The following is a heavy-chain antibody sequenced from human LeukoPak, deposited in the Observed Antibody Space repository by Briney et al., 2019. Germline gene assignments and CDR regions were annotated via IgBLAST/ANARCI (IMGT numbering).Heavy chain of an antibody. CDR2: INHSGST. V-gene: IGHV4-34*01. CDR1: GVSFSGYY. CDR3: ARVLGAAGVEFDP. J-gene: IGHJ5*02. D-gene: IGHD6-13*01. Sequence: SETLSLTCAVYGVSFSGYYWSWIRQPPGKGLDWIGEINHSGSTNYNPSLKSRVTISVDTSKNQFSLKLSSVTAADTAVYYCARVLGAAGVEFDPWGQGTLVTVSS.